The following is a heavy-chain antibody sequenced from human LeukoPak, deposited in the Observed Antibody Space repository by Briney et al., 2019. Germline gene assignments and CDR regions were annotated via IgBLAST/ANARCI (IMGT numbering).Heavy chain of an antibody. CDR3: AKSMIVADIYYYYYMDV. V-gene: IGHV3-30*02. Sequence: PGGSLRLSCAASGFTFSSYGMHWVRQAPGKGLEWVAFIRYDGSNKYYADSVKGRFTISRDNSKNTLYLQMNSLRAEDTAVYYCAKSMIVADIYYYYYMDVWGKGTTVTVSS. D-gene: IGHD3-22*01. J-gene: IGHJ6*03. CDR1: GFTFSSYG. CDR2: IRYDGSNK.